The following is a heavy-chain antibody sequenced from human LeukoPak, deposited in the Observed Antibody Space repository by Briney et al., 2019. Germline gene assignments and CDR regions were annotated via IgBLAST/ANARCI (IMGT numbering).Heavy chain of an antibody. J-gene: IGHJ3*02. CDR2: IWYDGSNK. V-gene: IGHV3-33*08. D-gene: IGHD6-19*01. CDR1: GFTFSTYA. Sequence: GGSLRLSCVASGFTFSTYAMHWVRQAPGKGLEWVAVIWYDGSNKYYADSVKGRFTISRDNSKNTLYLQMNSLRADDTAVYYCARDRYSSGWADAFDIWGQGTMVTVSS. CDR3: ARDRYSSGWADAFDI.